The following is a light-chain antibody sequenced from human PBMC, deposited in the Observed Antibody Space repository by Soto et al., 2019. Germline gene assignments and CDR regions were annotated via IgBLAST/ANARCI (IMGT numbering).Light chain of an antibody. J-gene: IGKJ2*01. CDR2: SAS. Sequence: EIVMTQSPATLSVSPGERATLSCRASQSTSTELAWYQQKPGQPPRLLIYSASTRATGVPARFTGSGSGSEFTLIISGLQSEDFAVYYCQQGHNWPLTFGQGTRLEI. CDR3: QQGHNWPLT. V-gene: IGKV3-15*01. CDR1: QSTSTE.